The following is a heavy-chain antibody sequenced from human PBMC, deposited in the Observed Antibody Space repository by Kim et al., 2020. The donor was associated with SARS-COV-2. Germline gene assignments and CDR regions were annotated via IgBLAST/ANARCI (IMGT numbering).Heavy chain of an antibody. CDR3: ARLGAHRGYSSGWYVEGLGIDY. J-gene: IGHJ4*02. V-gene: IGHV4-39*01. Sequence: SETLSLTCTVSGGSISSSSYYWGWIRQPPGKGLEWIGSIYYSGSTYYNPSLKSRVTISVDTSKNQFSLKLSSVTAADTAVYYCARLGAHRGYSSGWYVEGLGIDYWGQGTLVTVSS. D-gene: IGHD6-19*01. CDR1: GGSISSSSYY. CDR2: IYYSGST.